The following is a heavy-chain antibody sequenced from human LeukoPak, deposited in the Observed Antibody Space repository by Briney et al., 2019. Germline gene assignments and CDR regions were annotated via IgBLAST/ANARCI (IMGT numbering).Heavy chain of an antibody. CDR2: INTDGSRT. CDR1: GFTFSNYW. CDR3: SRDGNSMRRAWFDP. J-gene: IGHJ5*02. V-gene: IGHV3-74*01. D-gene: IGHD2/OR15-2a*01. Sequence: GGSLRLSCAASGFTFSNYWMHWVRQAPGKGLVWVSRINTDGSRTRYADSVRGRFTISRDNTKNTLYLQMHSLRVEDMAVYYCSRDGNSMRRAWFDPWGQGTLVTVSS.